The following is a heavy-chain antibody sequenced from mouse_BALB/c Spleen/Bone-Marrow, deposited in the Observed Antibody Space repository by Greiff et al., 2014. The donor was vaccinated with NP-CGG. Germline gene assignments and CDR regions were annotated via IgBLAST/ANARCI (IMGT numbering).Heavy chain of an antibody. CDR2: INPDSSTI. D-gene: IGHD2-3*01. V-gene: IGHV4-1*02. J-gene: IGHJ3*01. CDR1: GFDFSRYW. Sequence: DVQLVESGGGLVQPGGSLKLSCAASGFDFSRYWMSWVRQAPGKGLEWIGEINPDSSTINYTPSLRDKFIISRDNAKNTLYLQMSKVRSEDTALYYCEGLGYYGKFAYWGQGTLVTVSA. CDR3: EGLGYYGKFAY.